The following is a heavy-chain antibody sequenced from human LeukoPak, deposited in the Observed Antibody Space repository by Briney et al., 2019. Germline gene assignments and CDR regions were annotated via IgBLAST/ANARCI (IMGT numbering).Heavy chain of an antibody. CDR2: IYYDGSNK. Sequence: GGSLRLSCAASGFTFSSYGMHWVRQAPGKGLEWVAVIYYDGSNKYYADSVKGRFTISRDNSNDTLYLQMNSLRAEDTAVYYCAKGQDYDDAFDIWGQGTMVTVSS. J-gene: IGHJ3*02. D-gene: IGHD4-17*01. CDR3: AKGQDYDDAFDI. CDR1: GFTFSSYG. V-gene: IGHV3-30*18.